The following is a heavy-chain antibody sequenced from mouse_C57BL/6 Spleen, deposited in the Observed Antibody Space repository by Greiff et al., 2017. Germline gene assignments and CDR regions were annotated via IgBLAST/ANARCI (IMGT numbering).Heavy chain of an antibody. CDR1: GYTFTDYN. D-gene: IGHD2-12*01. CDR3: ARLGYYKGLNWYFDV. V-gene: IGHV1-22*01. J-gene: IGHJ1*03. Sequence: EVQLQQSGPELVKPGASVKMSCKASGYTFTDYNMHWVKQSHGKSLEWIGYINPNNGGTSYNQKFKGKATLTVNKSSSTAYMELRSLTSEDSAVYYCARLGYYKGLNWYFDVWGTGTTVTVSS. CDR2: INPNNGGT.